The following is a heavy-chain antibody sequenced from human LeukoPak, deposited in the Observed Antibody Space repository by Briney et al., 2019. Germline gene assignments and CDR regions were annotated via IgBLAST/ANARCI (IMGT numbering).Heavy chain of an antibody. Sequence: PGGSLRLSCAASGFTFSSYWMNWARQAPGKGLEWVASINHNGNVNYYVDSVKGRFTMSRDNAKSTLYLQMNSLRAEDTAVYYCVRDARYTPEWWGQGTLVTVSS. CDR2: INHNGNVN. CDR3: VRDARYTPEW. V-gene: IGHV3-7*01. CDR1: GFTFSSYW. D-gene: IGHD3-3*01. J-gene: IGHJ4*02.